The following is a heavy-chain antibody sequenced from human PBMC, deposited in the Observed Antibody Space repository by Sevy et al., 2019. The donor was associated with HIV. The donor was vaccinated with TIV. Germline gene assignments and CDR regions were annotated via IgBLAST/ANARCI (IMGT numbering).Heavy chain of an antibody. D-gene: IGHD3-10*01. Sequence: GGSLRLSCAASGFTFNSYAMSWVRQAPGTGLEWVSGLSGGGESTYYADSVKGRFTISRDNSKNTLYLQMNSLRAEDTAIYYWAKVGPVVRGVITDAFDIWGQGTMVTVSS. J-gene: IGHJ3*02. CDR2: LSGGGEST. CDR1: GFTFNSYA. V-gene: IGHV3-23*01. CDR3: AKVGPVVRGVITDAFDI.